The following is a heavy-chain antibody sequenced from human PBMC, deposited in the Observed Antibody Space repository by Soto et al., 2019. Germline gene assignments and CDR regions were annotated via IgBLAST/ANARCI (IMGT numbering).Heavy chain of an antibody. CDR3: ARIRIATNNYKWFDP. CDR2: IYVTGAV. Sequence: SETLSLTCSVSGAALNSGNYYWSWIRQVPGKGLEWIGHIYVTGAVGYNPSLRDRITISQDTSERQFSLNLRLVTAADTAVYYCARIRIATNNYKWFDPWGQGTLVTVSS. D-gene: IGHD2-21*01. J-gene: IGHJ5*02. CDR1: GAALNSGNYY. V-gene: IGHV4-31*03.